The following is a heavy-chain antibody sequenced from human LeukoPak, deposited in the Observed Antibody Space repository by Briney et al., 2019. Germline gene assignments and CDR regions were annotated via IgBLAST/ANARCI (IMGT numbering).Heavy chain of an antibody. CDR2: IYTSGST. J-gene: IGHJ4*02. D-gene: IGHD3-10*01. CDR3: ARGRTGWFGESYYFDY. V-gene: IGHV4-4*07. Sequence: SETLSLTCTVSGGSISSYYWSWIRQPAGKGLEWIGRIYTSGSTNYNPSLKSRVTISVDTSKNQFSLKLSSVTAADTAVYYCARGRTGWFGESYYFDYWGQGTLVTVSS. CDR1: GGSISSYY.